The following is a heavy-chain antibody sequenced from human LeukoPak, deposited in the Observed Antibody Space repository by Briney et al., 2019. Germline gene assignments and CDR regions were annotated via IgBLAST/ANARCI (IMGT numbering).Heavy chain of an antibody. J-gene: IGHJ4*02. CDR3: ARGRRIAVAGAYYFDY. CDR1: GGSFSGYY. Sequence: KASETLSLTCAVYGGSFSGYYWSWIRQPPGKGLEWIGEINHSGSTNYNPSLKSRVTISVDTSKNQFSLKLSSVTAADTAVYYCARGRRIAVAGAYYFDYWGQGTLVTVSS. D-gene: IGHD6-19*01. CDR2: INHSGST. V-gene: IGHV4-34*01.